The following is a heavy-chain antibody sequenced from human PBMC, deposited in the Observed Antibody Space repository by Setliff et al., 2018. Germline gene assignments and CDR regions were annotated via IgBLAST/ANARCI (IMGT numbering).Heavy chain of an antibody. V-gene: IGHV3-74*01. CDR2: LKYDGSST. D-gene: IGHD2-15*01. CDR3: ARDLDGGNGHDL. Sequence: GGSLRLSCAASGFSLSYYCMFWVRQVPGKGLVWVSRLKYDGSSTNYADSVKGRFTISRDNSKNTLYLQMNSLRADDTAVYYCARDLDGGNGHDLWGRGTLVTVSS. CDR1: GFSLSYYC. J-gene: IGHJ5*02.